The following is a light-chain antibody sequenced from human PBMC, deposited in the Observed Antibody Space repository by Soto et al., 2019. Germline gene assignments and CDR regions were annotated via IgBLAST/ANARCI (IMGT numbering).Light chain of an antibody. CDR1: LSVSASY. J-gene: IGKJ2*01. CDR3: QQYGSSPMYT. Sequence: EIVLTQSPGTLSLSPGDRATLSCRASLSVSASYLAWYQQKPGQAPRLLIYGASSRATGIPDRFSGSGSGTDFTLTISRLEPEDFAVYYCQQYGSSPMYTFGQGTKLEIK. CDR2: GAS. V-gene: IGKV3-20*01.